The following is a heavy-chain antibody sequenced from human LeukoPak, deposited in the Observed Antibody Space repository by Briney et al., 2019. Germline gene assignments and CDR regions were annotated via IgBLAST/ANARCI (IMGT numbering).Heavy chain of an antibody. CDR1: GGSISSYY. D-gene: IGHD3-9*01. CDR3: ARSRYFEGTPFDY. J-gene: IGHJ4*02. CDR2: IYYSGST. Sequence: SETLSLTCTVSGGSISSYYWSWIRQPPGKGLEWIGYIYYSGSTNYNPSLKSRVTISVDTSKNQFSLMLSSVTAADTAVYYCARSRYFEGTPFDYWGQGTLVTVSS. V-gene: IGHV4-59*01.